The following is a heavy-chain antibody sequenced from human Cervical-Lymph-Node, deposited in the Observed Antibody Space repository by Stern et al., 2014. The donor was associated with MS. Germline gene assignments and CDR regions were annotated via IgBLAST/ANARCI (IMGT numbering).Heavy chain of an antibody. J-gene: IGHJ5*02. CDR1: GGTFSSNYA. CDR3: ARGVVSNRAAATLHNLFDP. V-gene: IGHV1-69*09. Sequence: QVQLVQSGAEVKKPGSSVNVSCKASGGTFSSNYAITWMRQAPGQGLEWMGRIIPTLGLPNYAQKFQGRVTITADTSTSTAYMELSSLRSEDTAVYYCARGVVSNRAAATLHNLFDPWGQGTLVTVSS. D-gene: IGHD2-15*01. CDR2: IIPTLGLP.